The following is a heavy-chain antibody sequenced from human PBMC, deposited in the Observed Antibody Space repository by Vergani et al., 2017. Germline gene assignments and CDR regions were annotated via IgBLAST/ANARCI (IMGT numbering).Heavy chain of an antibody. D-gene: IGHD3-9*01. Sequence: QVQVVQSGAEVKKSGASVKVSCKTSVYTFSNYYMHWVRQAHGQGLEWMGIINPSGGHTNYAQKFKGRVTMTRDTSTITVYMELSSLRSEDTAIYYCARGDYGSLTGYRYLGQGTLVTVSA. CDR1: VYTFSNYY. J-gene: IGHJ4*01. CDR2: INPSGGHT. CDR3: ARGDYGSLTGYRY. V-gene: IGHV1-46*03.